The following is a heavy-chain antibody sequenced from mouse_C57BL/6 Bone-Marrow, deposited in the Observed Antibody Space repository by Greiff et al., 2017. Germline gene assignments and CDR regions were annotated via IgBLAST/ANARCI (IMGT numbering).Heavy chain of an antibody. D-gene: IGHD2-4*01. J-gene: IGHJ3*01. V-gene: IGHV5-4*01. CDR3: AREAYDYGAY. CDR2: ISDGGSYT. Sequence: DVMLVESGGGLVKPGGSLKLSCAASGFTFSSYAMSWVRQTPEKRLAWVATISDGGSYTYYPDNVKGRFTISRDNAKNNLYLQMSHLKSEDTAMYYCAREAYDYGAYWGQGTLVTVSA. CDR1: GFTFSSYA.